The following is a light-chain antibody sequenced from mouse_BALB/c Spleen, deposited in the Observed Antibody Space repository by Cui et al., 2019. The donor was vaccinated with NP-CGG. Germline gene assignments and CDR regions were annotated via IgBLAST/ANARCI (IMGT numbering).Light chain of an antibody. CDR3: ALWYSNHWV. J-gene: IGLJ1*01. Sequence: HALLTQESALTTSPGETVTLTCRSSTGAVTTNNYANWVQEKPDHLFTGLIGGTNNRAPGVPARFSGSLIGDKAALTITGAQTEDEAIYFCALWYSNHWVFGGGTKLTVL. CDR2: GTN. V-gene: IGLV1*01. CDR1: TGAVTTNNY.